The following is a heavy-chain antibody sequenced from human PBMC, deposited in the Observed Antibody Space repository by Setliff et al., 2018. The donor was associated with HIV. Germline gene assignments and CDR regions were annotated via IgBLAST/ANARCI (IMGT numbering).Heavy chain of an antibody. CDR1: GYTFTTYG. CDR2: INTETGNP. Sequence: ASVKVSCKASGYTFTTYGISWVRQAPGQGFEWMGWINTETGNPMYAQGFRGRFVFSLDTSVSTTYLQINSLKAEDTAMYYCARVGSYWSTFDYWGQGALATVS. D-gene: IGHD1-26*01. CDR3: ARVGSYWSTFDY. V-gene: IGHV7-4-1*02. J-gene: IGHJ4*02.